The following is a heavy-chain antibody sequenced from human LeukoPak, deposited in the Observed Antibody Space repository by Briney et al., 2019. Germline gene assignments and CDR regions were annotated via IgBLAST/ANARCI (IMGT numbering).Heavy chain of an antibody. D-gene: IGHD6-19*01. CDR1: GGTFSSYA. V-gene: IGHV1-69*04. Sequence: GSSVKVSCKASGGTFSSYAISWVRQAPGQGLEWMGRIIPILGIANYAQEFQGRVTITADKSTSTAYMELSSLRSEDTAVYYCASGYSSGWSTEDYYYGMDVWGQGTTVTVSS. J-gene: IGHJ6*02. CDR3: ASGYSSGWSTEDYYYGMDV. CDR2: IIPILGIA.